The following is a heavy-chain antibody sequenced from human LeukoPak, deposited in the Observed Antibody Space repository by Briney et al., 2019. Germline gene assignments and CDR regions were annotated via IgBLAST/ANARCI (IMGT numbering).Heavy chain of an antibody. Sequence: SVKVSCKASGYTFTSYAISWVRQAPGQGLEWMGGIIPIFGTANYAQKFQGRVTITADESTSTAYMELSSLRSEDTAVYYCARTPQKRLRYFDWAQFDYWGQGTLVTVSS. D-gene: IGHD3-9*01. CDR1: GYTFTSYA. J-gene: IGHJ4*02. V-gene: IGHV1-69*13. CDR2: IIPIFGTA. CDR3: ARTPQKRLRYFDWAQFDY.